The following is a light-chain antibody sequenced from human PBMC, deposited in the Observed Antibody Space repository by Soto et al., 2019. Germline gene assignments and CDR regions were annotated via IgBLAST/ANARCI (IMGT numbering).Light chain of an antibody. Sequence: DIELTQSPCTLSSSAGDRATLTCRASQTITGNLAWYQQKPGQVPSLLIFAASILHTGVPDRFSGSGSGTDFTLTITGLQPEDVATYYCQNYSSAPWTFGQGTKVDIK. J-gene: IGKJ1*01. V-gene: IGKV1-27*01. CDR3: QNYSSAPWT. CDR2: AAS. CDR1: QTITGN.